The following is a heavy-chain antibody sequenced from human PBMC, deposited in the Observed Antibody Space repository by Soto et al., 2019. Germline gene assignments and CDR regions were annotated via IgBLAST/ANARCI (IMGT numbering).Heavy chain of an antibody. Sequence: QVKVVQSGAEVKKPGASVKVSCKASGYTFTSYAMHWVRQAPGQSLEWMGWINPGNGNTRYSQKFQGRVTITRDTSASTAYMELSSLRSEDTAVYYCARGASSVTTFYFDLWGRGTLVTVSS. D-gene: IGHD4-17*01. J-gene: IGHJ2*01. CDR3: ARGASSVTTFYFDL. CDR1: GYTFTSYA. CDR2: INPGNGNT. V-gene: IGHV1-3*01.